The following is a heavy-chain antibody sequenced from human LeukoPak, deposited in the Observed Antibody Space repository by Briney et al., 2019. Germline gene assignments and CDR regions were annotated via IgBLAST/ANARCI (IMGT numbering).Heavy chain of an antibody. Sequence: PSETPSLTCVVSGGSINNNKWWSWVRQPPGKGLEWIGDVYYSGSTNYNPSLKSRVTMSVDKSKNQFSLKLNSVTAADTAVYYCARAQMTTPFRHPFGYWGQGTLVTVSS. J-gene: IGHJ4*02. CDR3: ARAQMTTPFRHPFGY. CDR1: GGSINNNKW. D-gene: IGHD4-17*01. V-gene: IGHV4-4*02. CDR2: VYYSGST.